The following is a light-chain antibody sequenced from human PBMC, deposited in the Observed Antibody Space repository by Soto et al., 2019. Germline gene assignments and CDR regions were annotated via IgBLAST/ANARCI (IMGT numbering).Light chain of an antibody. Sequence: EIVMTQSPATLSVSPGERATLSCRASQSVSSNLAWYQQKPGQAPRLLIYGASTRATGIPARFSGSGSGTEFTLTISSPQSEDFAVYYCHQYNNWPPGTFGQGTKGEIK. CDR2: GAS. CDR1: QSVSSN. V-gene: IGKV3-15*01. CDR3: HQYNNWPPGT. J-gene: IGKJ1*01.